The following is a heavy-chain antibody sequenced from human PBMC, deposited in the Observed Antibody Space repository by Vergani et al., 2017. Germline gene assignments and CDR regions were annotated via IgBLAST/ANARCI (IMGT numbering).Heavy chain of an antibody. D-gene: IGHD5-12*01. CDR3: ARDRGYSGYDEEGGLFDY. V-gene: IGHV1-46*03. CDR1: GYTFTSYY. Sequence: QVQLVQSGAEVKKPGASVKVSCKASGYTFTSYYMHWVRQAPGQGLEWMGIINTSGGSTSYAQKFQGRVTMTRDTSTSTVYMELSSLRSEDTAVYYCARDRGYSGYDEEGGLFDYWGQGTLVTVSS. J-gene: IGHJ4*02. CDR2: INTSGGST.